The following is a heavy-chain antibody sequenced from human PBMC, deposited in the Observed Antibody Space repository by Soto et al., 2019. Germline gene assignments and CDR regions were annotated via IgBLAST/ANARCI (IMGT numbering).Heavy chain of an antibody. J-gene: IGHJ4*02. CDR2: ISYDGSNK. D-gene: IGHD3-10*01. Sequence: QVQLVESGGGVVQPGRSLRLSCAASGFTFSSYGMHWVRQAPGKGLEWVAVISYDGSNKYYADSVKGRFTISRDNSKNTLYLQMNSLRAEDTAVYYCAKDHRGLGESFEDYWGQGTLVTVSS. CDR3: AKDHRGLGESFEDY. CDR1: GFTFSSYG. V-gene: IGHV3-30*18.